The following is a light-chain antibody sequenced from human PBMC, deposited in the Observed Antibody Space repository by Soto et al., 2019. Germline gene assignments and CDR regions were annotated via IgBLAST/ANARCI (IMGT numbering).Light chain of an antibody. J-gene: IGLJ1*01. Sequence: QSVLTQPPSVSGAPGQRVTIPCTGSSSNIGAGYDVHWYRHLPGTAPNLLIYDNTNRPSGVPDRFSGSKSGTSASLAITGLQAEDEADYYCQSYDRSLSDYVFGSGTKVTVL. CDR3: QSYDRSLSDYV. V-gene: IGLV1-40*01. CDR1: SSNIGAGYD. CDR2: DNT.